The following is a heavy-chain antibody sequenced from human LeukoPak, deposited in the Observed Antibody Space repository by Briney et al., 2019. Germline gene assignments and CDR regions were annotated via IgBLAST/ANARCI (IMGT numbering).Heavy chain of an antibody. CDR2: ISYDGSNK. J-gene: IGHJ6*02. D-gene: IGHD2-2*01. V-gene: IGHV3-30*18. CDR3: AKVHCSSTSCPYYYYYYGMDV. Sequence: PGRSLRLSCAASGFTFSSYGMHWVRQAPGKGLEWVAVISYDGSNKYYADSVKGRFTISRDNSKNTLYLQMNSLRAEDTAVYYCAKVHCSSTSCPYYYYYYGMDVWGQGTTVTVSS. CDR1: GFTFSSYG.